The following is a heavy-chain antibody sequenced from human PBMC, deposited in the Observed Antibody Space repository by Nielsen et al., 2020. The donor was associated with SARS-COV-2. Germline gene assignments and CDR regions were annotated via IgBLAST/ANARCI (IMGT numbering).Heavy chain of an antibody. CDR1: GFSLSNARMG. Sequence: SGPTLVKPTETVTLTCTVSGFSLSNARMGVSWIRQPPGKALEWLAHIFSNDEKSYSTSLKSRLTISKDTSKSQVVLTMTNMDPVDTATYYCARITSKTYTYYFDYWGQGTLVTVSS. CDR2: IFSNDEK. J-gene: IGHJ4*02. V-gene: IGHV2-26*01. D-gene: IGHD4-11*01. CDR3: ARITSKTYTYYFDY.